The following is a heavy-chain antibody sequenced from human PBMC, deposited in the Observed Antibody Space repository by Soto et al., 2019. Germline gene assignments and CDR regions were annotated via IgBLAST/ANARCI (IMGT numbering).Heavy chain of an antibody. V-gene: IGHV4-31*03. D-gene: IGHD5-18*01. CDR3: ASTSTAMVPTFDY. CDR1: GGSISSGGYY. CDR2: IYYSGST. J-gene: IGHJ4*02. Sequence: PSETLSLTCTVSGGSISSGGYYWRWIRQHPGKGLEWIGYIYYSGSTYYNPSLKSRVTISVDTSKNQFSLKLSSVTAADTAVYYCASTSTAMVPTFDYWGQGTLVTVSS.